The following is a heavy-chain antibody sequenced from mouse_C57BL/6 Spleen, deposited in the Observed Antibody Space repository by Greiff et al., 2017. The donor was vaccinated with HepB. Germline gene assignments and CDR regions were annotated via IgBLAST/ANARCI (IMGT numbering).Heavy chain of an antibody. CDR1: GYTFTSYW. CDR3: ARDYDYGRRFAY. J-gene: IGHJ3*01. Sequence: QVQLQQPGAELVRPGSSVKLSCKASGYTFTSYWMHWVKQRPIQGLEWIGNIDPSDSETHYNQKFKDKATLTVDKSSSTAYMQLSSLTSEDSAVYYCARDYDYGRRFAYWGQGTLVTVSA. D-gene: IGHD2-4*01. CDR2: IDPSDSET. V-gene: IGHV1-52*01.